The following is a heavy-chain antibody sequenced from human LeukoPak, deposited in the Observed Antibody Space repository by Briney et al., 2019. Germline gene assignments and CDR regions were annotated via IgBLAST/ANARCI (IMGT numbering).Heavy chain of an antibody. CDR3: ARRGEKSGSARGWYFDV. V-gene: IGHV4-59*08. Sequence: SETLSLTCTVSGGSISSSYWNWIRQPPGKGLQWIGYIHHSGDTNSNPSLKNRVTISMDTSRKQVSLKLKSVTAADTAVYYCARRGEKSGSARGWYFDVWGRGSLITVSS. CDR1: GGSISSSY. D-gene: IGHD5-12*01. J-gene: IGHJ2*01. CDR2: IHHSGDT.